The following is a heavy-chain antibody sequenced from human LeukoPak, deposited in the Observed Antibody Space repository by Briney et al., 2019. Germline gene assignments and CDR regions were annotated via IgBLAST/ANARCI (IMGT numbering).Heavy chain of an antibody. V-gene: IGHV3-53*01. CDR2: IFGDGPT. CDR3: ARDPGFGGAQGDNWFDP. Sequence: PGGSLRLSCAASGFTFSSYWMSWVRQAPGKGLEWVSVIFGDGPTYYADSVRGRFTISRDNSKNTLYLQMNSLRADDTAVYYCARDPGFGGAQGDNWFDPWGQGTLVTVSS. CDR1: GFTFSSYW. D-gene: IGHD2-21*01. J-gene: IGHJ5*02.